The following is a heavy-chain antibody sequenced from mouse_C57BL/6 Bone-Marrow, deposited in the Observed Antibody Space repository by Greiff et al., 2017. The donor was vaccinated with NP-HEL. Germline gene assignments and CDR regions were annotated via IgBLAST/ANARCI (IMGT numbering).Heavy chain of an antibody. CDR1: GFSLTSYG. V-gene: IGHV2-3*01. CDR3: ARGGGLRGFAY. Sequence: VKVVESGSGLVAPSQSLSITCTVSGFSLTSYGVSWVRQPPGKGLEWLGVIWGDGSPNYHSALISRLSISKDNSKSQVFLKLNSLQTYDTATYYCARGGGLRGFAYWGQGTLVTVSA. D-gene: IGHD1-1*01. CDR2: IWGDGSP. J-gene: IGHJ3*01.